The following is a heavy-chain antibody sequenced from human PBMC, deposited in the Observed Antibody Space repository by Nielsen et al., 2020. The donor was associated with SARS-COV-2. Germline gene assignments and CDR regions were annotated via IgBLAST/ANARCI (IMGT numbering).Heavy chain of an antibody. J-gene: IGHJ4*02. CDR3: ATSLVAAIFGVLDY. CDR1: GYTLSELS. Sequence: ASVKVSCKVSGYTLSELSIHWVRQAPGKGLEWMGGFDPGDAETVYAQKFQGRITMTEDTSADTAYMDLSSPRTEDTAVYYCATSLVAAIFGVLDYWGPGTLVTVSS. CDR2: FDPGDAET. D-gene: IGHD3-3*01. V-gene: IGHV1-24*01.